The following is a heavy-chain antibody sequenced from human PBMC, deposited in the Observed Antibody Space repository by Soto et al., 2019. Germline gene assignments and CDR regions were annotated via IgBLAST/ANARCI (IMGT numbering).Heavy chain of an antibody. CDR1: SDSISSYY. D-gene: IGHD6-13*01. V-gene: IGHV4-59*01. CDR3: ARGTSWQLPFDY. J-gene: IGHJ4*02. Sequence: SETLSLTCTVSSDSISSYYWSWIRQPPGKRLEWIGYISYSGSTDYNPSLKSRVTISGDTSRNQFSLKVSSVTAADTAVYYCARGTSWQLPFDYWGQGTLVTVSS. CDR2: ISYSGST.